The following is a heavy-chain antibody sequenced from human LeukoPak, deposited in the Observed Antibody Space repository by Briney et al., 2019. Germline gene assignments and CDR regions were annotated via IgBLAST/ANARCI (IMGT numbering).Heavy chain of an antibody. V-gene: IGHV3-74*01. Sequence: PGGSLRLSCAASGFTFSTYWMHWVRQAPGKGQVWVSRIKSDGSTNYADSVKGRFTISRDNAKNTLSLQMNSLRPEDTGVYYCARAPSEIGGYYPEYFRHWGQGTLVTVSS. CDR1: GFTFSTYW. CDR2: IKSDGST. CDR3: ARAPSEIGGYYPEYFRH. D-gene: IGHD3-3*01. J-gene: IGHJ1*01.